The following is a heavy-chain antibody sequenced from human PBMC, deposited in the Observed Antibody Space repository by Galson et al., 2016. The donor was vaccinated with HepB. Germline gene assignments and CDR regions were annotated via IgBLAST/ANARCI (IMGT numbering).Heavy chain of an antibody. CDR3: ARRPPVTGRSGHYFDS. J-gene: IGHJ4*02. Sequence: QSGAEVKKPGESLKISCKGSGYSFSSYWIGWVRQMPGKGLEWMEIISPGDSDTRYSPSFQGQVTISVDKAINTAYMQWSSLKASDSGIYYCARRPPVTGRSGHYFDSWGQGTLVTVSS. CDR2: ISPGDSDT. D-gene: IGHD4-11*01. CDR1: GYSFSSYW. V-gene: IGHV5-51*01.